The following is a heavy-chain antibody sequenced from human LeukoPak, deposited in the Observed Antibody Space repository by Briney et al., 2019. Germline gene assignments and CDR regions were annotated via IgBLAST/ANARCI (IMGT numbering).Heavy chain of an antibody. CDR3: AREPPGATRGFDY. J-gene: IGHJ4*02. CDR2: INPTTGGR. CDR1: GYIFTTYF. D-gene: IGHD1-26*01. Sequence: GASVKVSCKASGYIFTTYFIHWVRQAPGQGLEWMGMINPTTGGRNYAQKFKGRVSMTRDTSTTTVYMDLSSLRSEDTAVYFCAREPPGATRGFDYWGQGTLVTVSS. V-gene: IGHV1-46*01.